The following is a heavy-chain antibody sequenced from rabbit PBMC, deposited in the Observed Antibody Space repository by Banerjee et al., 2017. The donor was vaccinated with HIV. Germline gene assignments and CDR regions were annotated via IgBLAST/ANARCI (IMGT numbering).Heavy chain of an antibody. V-gene: IGHV1S45*01. D-gene: IGHD4-1*01. CDR1: GFSFSSSYA. Sequence: QEQLVESGGGLVQPEGSLTLTCTASGFSFSSSYAVCWGRQAPGKGLEWIACIYAGSSGSTHYASWAKGRFTISKSSPTTVTLQMTSLTAADTATYFCARDLAGVIGWNFNLWGPAPWSPS. CDR3: ARDLAGVIGWNFNL. J-gene: IGHJ4*01. CDR2: IYAGSSGST.